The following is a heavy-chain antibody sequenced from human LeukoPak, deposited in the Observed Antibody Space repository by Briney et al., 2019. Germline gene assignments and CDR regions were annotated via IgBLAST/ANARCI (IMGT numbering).Heavy chain of an antibody. D-gene: IGHD6-13*01. J-gene: IGHJ4*02. V-gene: IGHV4-30-4*01. Sequence: PSQTLSLTCTVSGGSISSGDYYWSWIRQPPGKGLEWIGYIYYSGSTYYNPSLKSRVIISVDTSKSQFSLKLSSVTAADTAVYYCAREYSSSWKGPFDYWGQGTLVTVSS. CDR2: IYYSGST. CDR1: GGSISSGDYY. CDR3: AREYSSSWKGPFDY.